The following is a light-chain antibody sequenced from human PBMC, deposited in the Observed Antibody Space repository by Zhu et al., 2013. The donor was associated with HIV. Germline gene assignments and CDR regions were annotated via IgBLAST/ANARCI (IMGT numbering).Light chain of an antibody. V-gene: IGLV1-44*01. CDR2: SNN. Sequence: QSVLTQPPSASGTPGQRVTISCSGSSSNIGSNTVNWYQQLPGTAPKLLIYSNNQRPSGVPDRFSGSKSGTSASLAISGLQSVDEADYYCAAWDDSPSGPVFGGGTKLTVL. J-gene: IGLJ3*02. CDR3: AAWDDSPSGPV. CDR1: SSNIGSNT.